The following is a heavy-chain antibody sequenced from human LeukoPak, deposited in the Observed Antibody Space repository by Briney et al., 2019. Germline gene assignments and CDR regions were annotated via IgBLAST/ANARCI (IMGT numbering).Heavy chain of an antibody. V-gene: IGHV3-23*01. J-gene: IGHJ6*03. Sequence: GGSLRLSCAASGFTFSSYAMSWVRQAPGKGLEWVSAISGSGGSTYYADSVKGRFTISRDNSKNTLYLQMNSLRAEDTAVYYCAKGAVVGDYYYYYMDVWGKGTTVTISS. CDR3: AKGAVVGDYYYYYMDV. CDR1: GFTFSSYA. CDR2: ISGSGGST. D-gene: IGHD2-15*01.